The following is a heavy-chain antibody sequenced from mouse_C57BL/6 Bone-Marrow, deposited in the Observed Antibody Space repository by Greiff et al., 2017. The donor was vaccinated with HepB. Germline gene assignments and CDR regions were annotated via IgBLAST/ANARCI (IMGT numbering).Heavy chain of an antibody. CDR2: ISNLAYSI. Sequence: EVKVVESGGGLVQPGGSLKLSCAASGFTFSDYGMAWVRQAPRKGPEWVAFISNLAYSIYYADTVTGRFTISRENAKNTLYLEMSSLRSEDTAMYYCARWYYYGSSYNYAMDYWGQGTSVTVSS. CDR1: GFTFSDYG. CDR3: ARWYYYGSSYNYAMDY. V-gene: IGHV5-15*01. D-gene: IGHD1-1*01. J-gene: IGHJ4*01.